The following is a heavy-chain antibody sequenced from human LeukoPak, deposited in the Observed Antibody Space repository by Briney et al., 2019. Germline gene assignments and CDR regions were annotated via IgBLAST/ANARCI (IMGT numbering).Heavy chain of an antibody. D-gene: IGHD3-10*01. CDR1: GGSISTSSYY. CDR3: ARHKMVRGIGYYYYMDV. V-gene: IGHV4-39*01. CDR2: IYYNGTT. J-gene: IGHJ6*03. Sequence: SETLSLTCTVSGGSISTSSYYWGWIRQPPGKGLQWIGSIYYNGTTYYNPSLKSRVIISVDTSKNQFSLKLSSVTAADTAVFYCARHKMVRGIGYYYYMDVWGKGTTVTVSS.